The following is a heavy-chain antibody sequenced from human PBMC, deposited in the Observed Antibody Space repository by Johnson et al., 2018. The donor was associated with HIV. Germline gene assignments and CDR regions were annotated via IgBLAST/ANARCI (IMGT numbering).Heavy chain of an antibody. CDR2: ISADGDST. Sequence: VQLVESGGGLVQPGGSLRLSCAASRFTFSTTWMNWVRQAPGKGLEWVSSISADGDSTYYADSVKGRFTISRDNPKNTFYLQMNSLRAEDTAVYYCARATVESAFDIWGQGTMVTVSS. CDR1: RFTFSTTW. V-gene: IGHV3-23*04. J-gene: IGHJ3*02. CDR3: ARATVESAFDI. D-gene: IGHD4-23*01.